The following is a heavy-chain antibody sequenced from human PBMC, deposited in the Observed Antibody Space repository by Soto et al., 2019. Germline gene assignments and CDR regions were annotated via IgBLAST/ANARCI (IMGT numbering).Heavy chain of an antibody. J-gene: IGHJ6*02. CDR1: GGTFSSYA. V-gene: IGHV1-69*01. D-gene: IGHD2-2*01. CDR2: IIPIFGTA. Sequence: QVQLVQSGAEVKKPGSSVKVSCKASGGTFSSYAISWVRQAPGQGLEWMGGIIPIFGTANYAQKFQGRVTITADESTSTAYMELSSLRSEDTAVDYCARRGGVVVVPAAMLDYYYGMDVWGQGTTVTVSS. CDR3: ARRGGVVVVPAAMLDYYYGMDV.